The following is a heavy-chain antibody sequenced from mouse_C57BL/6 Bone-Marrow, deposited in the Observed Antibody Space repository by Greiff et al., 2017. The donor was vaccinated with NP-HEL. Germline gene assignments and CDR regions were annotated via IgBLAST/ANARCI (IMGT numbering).Heavy chain of an antibody. CDR3: ARRPYYDYDVGVGYAMDY. V-gene: IGHV8-8*01. D-gene: IGHD2-4*01. J-gene: IGHJ4*01. Sequence: QVTLKVSGPGILQPSQTLSLTCSFSGFSLSTFGMGVGWIRQPSGKGLEWLAHIWWDDDKYYNPALKSRLTISKDTSKNQVFLKIANVDTADTATYYCARRPYYDYDVGVGYAMDYWGQGTSVTVSS. CDR2: IWWDDDK. CDR1: GFSLSTFGMG.